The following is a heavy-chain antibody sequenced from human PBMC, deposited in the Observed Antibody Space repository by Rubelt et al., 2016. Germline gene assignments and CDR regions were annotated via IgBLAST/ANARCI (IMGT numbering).Heavy chain of an antibody. D-gene: IGHD5-12*01. J-gene: IGHJ6*02. CDR3: ARDLAFNVMDG. CDR2: ISGSGGNT. CDR1: GFTFSSNA. Sequence: EVQLLESGGGLVQPGGSLRLSCTASGFTFSSNAMSWVRQAPGKGLEWVSAISGSGGNTYYADSVKGRFTISRDNSKNTLYLQLNSLRAEDTALYYCARDLAFNVMDGWGQGTTVTVAS. V-gene: IGHV3-23*01.